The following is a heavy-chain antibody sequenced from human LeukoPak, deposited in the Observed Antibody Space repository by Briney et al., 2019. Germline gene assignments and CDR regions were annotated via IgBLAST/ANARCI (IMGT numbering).Heavy chain of an antibody. J-gene: IGHJ6*02. Sequence: GRSLRLSCAASGFTFSSYAMHWVRQAPGKGLEWVAVISYDGSNKYYADSVKGRFTISRDNSKNMLYLQMNSLRAEDTAVYYCARGVGPHYYYGMDVWGQGTTVTVSS. CDR1: GFTFSSYA. V-gene: IGHV3-30-3*01. CDR3: ARGVGPHYYYGMDV. D-gene: IGHD1-26*01. CDR2: ISYDGSNK.